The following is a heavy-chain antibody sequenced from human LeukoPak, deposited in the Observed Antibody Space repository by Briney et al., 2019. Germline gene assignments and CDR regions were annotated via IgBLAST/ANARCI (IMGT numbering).Heavy chain of an antibody. D-gene: IGHD3-10*01. CDR3: ARDQSFAYYYGSGSYRGFDY. CDR1: GGSISSYY. J-gene: IGHJ4*02. CDR2: IYTSGST. V-gene: IGHV4-4*07. Sequence: SETLSLTCTVSGGSISSYYWSWIRQPAGKGLEWIGRIYTSGSTNYNPSLKSRVTMSVDTSKNQSSLKLSSVTAADTAVYYCARDQSFAYYYGSGSYRGFDYWGQGTLVTVSS.